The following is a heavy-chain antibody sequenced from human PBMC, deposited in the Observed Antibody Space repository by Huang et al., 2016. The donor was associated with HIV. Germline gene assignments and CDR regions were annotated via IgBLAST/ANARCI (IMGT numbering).Heavy chain of an antibody. J-gene: IGHJ4*02. D-gene: IGHD3-22*01. CDR2: INSDGRST. CDR1: GFSISSYW. CDR3: ARDPRIQSWLNFFDY. V-gene: IGHV3-74*01. Sequence: EVQLVESGGGLVQPGGSLRLSCAASGFSISSYWMHWVRQAPGKGLVWVSRINSDGRSTSDAESVKGRFTISRDNAKNTLYLQMNSLRAEDTAVYYCARDPRIQSWLNFFDYWGQGTLVSVSS.